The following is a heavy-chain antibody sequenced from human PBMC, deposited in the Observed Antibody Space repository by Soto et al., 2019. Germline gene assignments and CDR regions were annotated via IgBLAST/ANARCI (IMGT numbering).Heavy chain of an antibody. J-gene: IGHJ4*02. Sequence: QVQLVESGRGVVQPGMSLRLSCAASGFTFSTYGMHWVRQAPGKGLEWVALISYHGSNRYYADSVKGRFTISRDNSKNTLYLQMNNLRAADTAIYYCVKGNDFGNYWGQGILVTVSS. V-gene: IGHV3-30*18. CDR2: ISYHGSNR. D-gene: IGHD1-1*01. CDR1: GFTFSTYG. CDR3: VKGNDFGNY.